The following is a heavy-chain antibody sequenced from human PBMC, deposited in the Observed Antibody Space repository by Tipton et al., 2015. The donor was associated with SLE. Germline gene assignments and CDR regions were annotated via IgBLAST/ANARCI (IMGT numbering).Heavy chain of an antibody. Sequence: QVQLVQPGAEVKKPGASVKVSCKASGYTFTSYGISWVRQAPGQGLEWMGWISAYNGNTNYAQKLQGRVTMTTDTSTSTAYMELRSLRSDDTAVYYCARFRPSRTKTITIFEHWGQGTLVTVSS. D-gene: IGHD3-3*01. J-gene: IGHJ1*01. V-gene: IGHV1-18*01. CDR3: ARFRPSRTKTITIFEH. CDR2: ISAYNGNT. CDR1: GYTFTSYG.